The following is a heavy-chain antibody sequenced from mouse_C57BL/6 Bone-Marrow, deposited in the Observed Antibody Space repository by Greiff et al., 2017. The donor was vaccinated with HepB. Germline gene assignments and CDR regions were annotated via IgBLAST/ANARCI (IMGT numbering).Heavy chain of an antibody. CDR1: GYTFTSYW. D-gene: IGHD4-1*01. Sequence: QVHVKQPGAELVKPGASVKLSCKASGYTFTSYWMHWVKQRPGQGLEWIGMIHPNSGSTNYNEKFKSKATLTVDKSSSTAYMQLSSLTSEDSAVYYCARSAGTGPFDYWGQGTTLTVSS. CDR2: IHPNSGST. CDR3: ARSAGTGPFDY. V-gene: IGHV1-64*01. J-gene: IGHJ2*01.